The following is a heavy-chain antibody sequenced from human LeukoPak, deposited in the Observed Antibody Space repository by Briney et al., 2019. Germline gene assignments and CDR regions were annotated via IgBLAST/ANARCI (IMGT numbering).Heavy chain of an antibody. Sequence: NPSETLSLTCAVSGGSLSGYYWTWIRQPPGKGLEWIGEINHSGSTNYNPSLKSRVTISVDTSRKQFFLRLSSVTAADTAMYYCARVPLRDSRGLSSGGSRGKRGLGFDPWGQGTLVTVSS. J-gene: IGHJ5*02. V-gene: IGHV4-34*01. CDR3: ARVPLRDSRGLSSGGSRGKRGLGFDP. D-gene: IGHD2-15*01. CDR2: INHSGST. CDR1: GGSLSGYY.